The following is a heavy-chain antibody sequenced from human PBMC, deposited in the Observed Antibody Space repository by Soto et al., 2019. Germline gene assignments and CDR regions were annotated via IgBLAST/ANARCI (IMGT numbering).Heavy chain of an antibody. J-gene: IGHJ5*02. CDR3: ARDPRNLGLDP. CDR1: GFTISGYW. CDR2: IDGDGTST. V-gene: IGHV3-74*01. D-gene: IGHD4-4*01. Sequence: EGQLVESGGGSVQPGGSLRLSCAASGFTISGYWMYWVRQSPGKGLVWVSRIDGDGTSTGYADSVKGRFTISRDNAKNTLYLQMNSLRAEDTAVYYCARDPRNLGLDPWGLGTLVTVSS.